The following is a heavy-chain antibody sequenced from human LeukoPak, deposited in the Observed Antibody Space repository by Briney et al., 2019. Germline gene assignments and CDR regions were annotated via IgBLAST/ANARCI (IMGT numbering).Heavy chain of an antibody. Sequence: GGSLRLSCAASGFTFSSYDMHWVRQATGKGLEWVSAIGTAGDTYYPGSVKGRFTISRENAKNSLYLQMNSLRAEDTAVYYCTRGPTVTTDGPIDYWGQGTLVIVSS. V-gene: IGHV3-13*01. CDR1: GFTFSSYD. D-gene: IGHD4-11*01. J-gene: IGHJ4*02. CDR2: IGTAGDT. CDR3: TRGPTVTTDGPIDY.